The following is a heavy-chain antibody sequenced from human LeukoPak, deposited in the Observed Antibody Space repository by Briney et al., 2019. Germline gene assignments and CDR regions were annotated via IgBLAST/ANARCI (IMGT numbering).Heavy chain of an antibody. CDR3: AKEHGYSYGYDFDY. J-gene: IGHJ4*02. V-gene: IGHV3-23*01. CDR2: ISGSGGST. D-gene: IGHD5-18*01. CDR1: GFTFTTYE. Sequence: PGGSLRLSCAASGFTFTTYEMNWVRQAPGKGLEWVSAISGSGGSTYYADSVKGRFTISRDNSKNTLYLQMNSLRAEDTAVYYCAKEHGYSYGYDFDYWGQGTLVTVSS.